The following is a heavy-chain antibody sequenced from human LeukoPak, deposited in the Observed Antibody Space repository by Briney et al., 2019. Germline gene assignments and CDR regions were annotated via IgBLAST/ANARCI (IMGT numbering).Heavy chain of an antibody. Sequence: ASVKVSCKAFGYTLTSFVITWVRKALGQGLGWMGWMNPNSGNTGYAQKFQGRVTITRNPSKSTAYRELSSLRSEDTAVYYCARGVSEMDVWGKGTTVTVSS. J-gene: IGHJ6*04. CDR2: MNPNSGNT. CDR1: GYTLTSFV. D-gene: IGHD2/OR15-2a*01. CDR3: ARGVSEMDV. V-gene: IGHV1-8*03.